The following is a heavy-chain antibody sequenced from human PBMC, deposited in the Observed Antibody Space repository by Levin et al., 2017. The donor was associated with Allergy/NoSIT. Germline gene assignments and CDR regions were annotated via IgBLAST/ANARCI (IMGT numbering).Heavy chain of an antibody. CDR1: GDSISHGGYY. CDR3: ARVYDSSGYYYTFGY. CDR2: ISSSEST. V-gene: IGHV4-31*03. J-gene: IGHJ4*02. D-gene: IGHD3-22*01. Sequence: PSETLSLTCSVSGDSISHGGYYWTWIRQYSGKGLEWIGYISSSESTYYNQSLKSRVTMSLDTSKNQIFLKLSSVTAADTAVYYCARVYDSSGYYYTFGYWGQGTPVTVAS.